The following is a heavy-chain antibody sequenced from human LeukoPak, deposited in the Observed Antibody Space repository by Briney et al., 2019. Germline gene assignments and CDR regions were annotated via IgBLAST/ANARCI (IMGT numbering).Heavy chain of an antibody. V-gene: IGHV3-21*01. J-gene: IGHJ4*02. D-gene: IGHD1-26*01. CDR3: AREPTVGTPPA. CDR2: INSSSSYI. Sequence: GGSLRLSCAASGFTFSIYSINWVRQAPGKGLEWVSSINSSSSYIYYADSVKGRFTISRDNAKNSLYLHMNSLRAEDTAVYFCAREPTVGTPPAWGQGTLVTVSS. CDR1: GFTFSIYS.